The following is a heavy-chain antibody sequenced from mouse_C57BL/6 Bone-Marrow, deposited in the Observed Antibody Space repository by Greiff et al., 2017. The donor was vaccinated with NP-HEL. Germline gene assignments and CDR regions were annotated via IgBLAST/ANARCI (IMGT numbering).Heavy chain of an antibody. CDR1: GYSITSGYY. D-gene: IGHD2-5*01. Sequence: VQLQESGPGLVKPSQSLSLTCSVTGYSITSGYYWNWIRQFPGNKLEWMGYISYDGSNNYNPSLKNRISITRDTSKNQFFLKLNSVTTEDTATYYCARGAYYSNYVGYWGQGTTLTVSS. CDR3: ARGAYYSNYVGY. CDR2: ISYDGSN. J-gene: IGHJ2*01. V-gene: IGHV3-6*01.